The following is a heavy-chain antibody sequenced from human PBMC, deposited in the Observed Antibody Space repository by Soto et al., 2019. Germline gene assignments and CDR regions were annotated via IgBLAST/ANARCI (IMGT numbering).Heavy chain of an antibody. CDR1: GDSFTSYA. CDR2: INAGNGNT. CDR3: ALRYFDWGPDYYYYGMGV. V-gene: IGHV1-3*01. D-gene: IGHD3-9*01. J-gene: IGHJ6*02. Sequence: ASVKVSCKASGDSFTSYAMHWVRQAPGQRLEWMGWINAGNGNTKYSQKFQGRVTITRDESTSTAYMELSSLRSEDTAVYYCALRYFDWGPDYYYYGMGVWGQGTTVTVSS.